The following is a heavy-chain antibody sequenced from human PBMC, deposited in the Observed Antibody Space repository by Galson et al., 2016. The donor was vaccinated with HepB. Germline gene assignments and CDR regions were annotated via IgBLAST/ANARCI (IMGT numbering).Heavy chain of an antibody. Sequence: SLRLSCAASGFTFSSFWMSWVRQTPGKGLEWVATINQDGSDKYYVDSVKGRFTISRDNAKNSLYLQMNSLRAGDTAVYYCAKVEYATQGAYFDYWGQGTLVTVSS. CDR1: GFTFSSFW. CDR2: INQDGSDK. J-gene: IGHJ4*02. CDR3: AKVEYATQGAYFDY. D-gene: IGHD2-8*02. V-gene: IGHV3-7*03.